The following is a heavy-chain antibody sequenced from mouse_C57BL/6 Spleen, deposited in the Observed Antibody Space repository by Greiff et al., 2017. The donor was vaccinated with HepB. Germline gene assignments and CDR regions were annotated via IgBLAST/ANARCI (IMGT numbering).Heavy chain of an antibody. CDR1: GYAFTNYL. V-gene: IGHV1-54*01. Sequence: QVQLQQSGAELVRPGTSVKVSCKASGYAFTNYLIEWVKQRPGQGLEWIGVINPGSGGTNYNEKFKGKATLTADKSSSTAYMQLSSLTSEDSAVYFCARGVYYSNSWFAYWGQGTLVTVSA. J-gene: IGHJ3*01. CDR3: ARGVYYSNSWFAY. D-gene: IGHD2-5*01. CDR2: INPGSGGT.